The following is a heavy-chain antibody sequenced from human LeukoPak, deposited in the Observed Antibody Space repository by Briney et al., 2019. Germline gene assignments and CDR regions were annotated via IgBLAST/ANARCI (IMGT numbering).Heavy chain of an antibody. J-gene: IGHJ4*02. Sequence: SETLSLTCSVSGGSISGRRYYWGWIRQPPGRGLEWIGSIHYDGATYYNPSLKSRVTMSVDTSKNQVSLKLRSGTAADTAVYYCAKEGWAYYFDYGGQGPRVTVSS. D-gene: IGHD6-19*01. V-gene: IGHV4-39*02. CDR3: AKEGWAYYFDY. CDR2: IHYDGAT. CDR1: GGSISGRRYY.